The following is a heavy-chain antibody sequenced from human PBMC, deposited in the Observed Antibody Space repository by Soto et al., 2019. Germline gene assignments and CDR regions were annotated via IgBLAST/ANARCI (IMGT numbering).Heavy chain of an antibody. Sequence: QVQLQESGPGLVKPSETLSLTCTVSGGSISSYYWSWIRQPPGKGLEWIGYIYYSGSTNYNPSLKNRVTISVDTSKNQFSLKLSSVTAADTAVYYCARGRGGYFDLWGRGTLVTVSS. CDR1: GGSISSYY. V-gene: IGHV4-59*01. J-gene: IGHJ2*01. CDR3: ARGRGGYFDL. CDR2: IYYSGST.